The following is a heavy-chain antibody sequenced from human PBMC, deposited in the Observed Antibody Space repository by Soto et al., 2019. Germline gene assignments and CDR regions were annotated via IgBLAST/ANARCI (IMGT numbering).Heavy chain of an antibody. D-gene: IGHD6-25*01. V-gene: IGHV4-59*01. CDR2: ISYSGST. CDR3: ARGTSWQRPFDY. J-gene: IGHJ4*02. CDR1: SDSISSYY. Sequence: QVQLQESGPGLVKPSETLSLTCTVSSDSISSYYWRWIRQPPGKRLEWIGCISYSGSTDYNPSLKSRVTISGDTSKNQFSLKVSSVTAADTAVYYCARGTSWQRPFDYWGQGTLVTVSS.